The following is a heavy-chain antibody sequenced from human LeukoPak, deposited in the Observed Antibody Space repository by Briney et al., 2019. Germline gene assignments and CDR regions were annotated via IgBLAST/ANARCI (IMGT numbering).Heavy chain of an antibody. CDR1: GFTFSSYS. CDR2: ISSSSSYI. D-gene: IGHD6-13*01. CDR3: ARDYHLGYFDY. J-gene: IGHJ4*02. V-gene: IGHV3-21*01. Sequence: GGSLRLSCAASGFTFSSYSMNWVRQAPGKGLEWVSSISSSSSYIYYADSGKGRFTISRDNAKNSLYLQMNSLRAEDTAVYYCARDYHLGYFDYWGQGTLVTVSS.